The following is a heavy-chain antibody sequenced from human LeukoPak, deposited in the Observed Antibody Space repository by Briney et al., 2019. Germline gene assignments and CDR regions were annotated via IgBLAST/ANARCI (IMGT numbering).Heavy chain of an antibody. CDR3: VRTDRNGDPLDY. CDR1: GYSFTSYW. J-gene: IGHJ4*02. Sequence: GESLKISCKGSGYSFTSYWIGWVRQMPGKGLEWMGIIYPGDSDTRYSPSFQGQVTVSADKSIRTAYLRWSSLKASDTAMYYCVRTDRNGDPLDYWGQGTLVTVSS. V-gene: IGHV5-51*01. CDR2: IYPGDSDT. D-gene: IGHD7-27*01.